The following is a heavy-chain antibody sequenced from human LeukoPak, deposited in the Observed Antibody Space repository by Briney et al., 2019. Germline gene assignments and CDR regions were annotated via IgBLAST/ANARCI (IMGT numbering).Heavy chain of an antibody. CDR3: AKSNGYGLIDI. CDR1: AGSFSGYY. J-gene: IGHJ3*02. V-gene: IGHV4-34*01. CDR2: INHSGST. Sequence: PSETLSLTCAVYAGSFSGYYWSWIRQPPGKGLEWIGEINHSGSTNYNPSLKSRVTISVDTSRNQFSLKLNSVTAADTAVYYCAKSNGYGLIDIWGQGTMVTVSS. D-gene: IGHD3-22*01.